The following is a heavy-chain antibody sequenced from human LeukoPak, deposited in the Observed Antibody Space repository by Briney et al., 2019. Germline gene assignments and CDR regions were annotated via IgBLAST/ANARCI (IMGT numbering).Heavy chain of an antibody. CDR3: AREKEWGIPVAPPGT. CDR2: ISGSGGSA. V-gene: IGHV3-23*01. CDR1: GFXXXXYA. D-gene: IGHD6-19*01. J-gene: IGHJ5*02. Sequence: GSLRLXXXXSGFXXXXYAMNWVRRAPGKGLDWVSAISGSGGSAFYAASVKRRFTISRNNSKNTLYLEMNSLRVEDTAVYYCAREKEWGIPVAPPGTWGQGTLVTVSS.